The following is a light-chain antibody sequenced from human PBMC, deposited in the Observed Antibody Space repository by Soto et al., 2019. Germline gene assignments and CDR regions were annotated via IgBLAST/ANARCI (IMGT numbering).Light chain of an antibody. CDR1: SSDVGGYNY. V-gene: IGLV2-11*01. Sequence: QSALTQPRSVSGSPGQSVTISCTGTSSDVGGYNYVSWYQQHPGKAPKLMIYDVSNRPSGVPDRFSGSKSGNTASLTISGLQAEDEADYYCCSYAGSYRMIFSGGTKLTVL. CDR3: CSYAGSYRMI. J-gene: IGLJ2*01. CDR2: DVS.